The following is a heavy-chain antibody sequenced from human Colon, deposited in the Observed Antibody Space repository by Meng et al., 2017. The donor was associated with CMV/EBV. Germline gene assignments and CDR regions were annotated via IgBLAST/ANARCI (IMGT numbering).Heavy chain of an antibody. CDR1: GFTFSSYT. CDR2: ISSSSSYV. J-gene: IGHJ4*02. CDR3: ARGFWNPYYEDTHDY. D-gene: IGHD3-3*01. Sequence: GGSLRLSCAASGFTFSSYTMNWVRQAPGKGLEWVSSISSSSSYVLFADSVKGRFTISRDNAKNSLYLQMNSLRAEDTAVFYCARGFWNPYYEDTHDYWGQGTLVTVSS. V-gene: IGHV3-21*01.